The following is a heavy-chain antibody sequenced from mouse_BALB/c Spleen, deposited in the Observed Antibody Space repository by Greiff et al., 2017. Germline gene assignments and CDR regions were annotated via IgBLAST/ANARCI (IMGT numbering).Heavy chain of an antibody. Sequence: EVQGVESGGGLVQPGGSRKLSCAASGFTFSSFGMHWVRQAPEKGLEWVAYISSGSSTIYYADTVKGRFTISRDNPKNTLFLQMTSLRSEDTAMYYCARSYYDYDVAYWGQGTLVTVSA. J-gene: IGHJ3*01. CDR3: ARSYYDYDVAY. CDR2: ISSGSSTI. D-gene: IGHD2-4*01. CDR1: GFTFSSFG. V-gene: IGHV5-17*02.